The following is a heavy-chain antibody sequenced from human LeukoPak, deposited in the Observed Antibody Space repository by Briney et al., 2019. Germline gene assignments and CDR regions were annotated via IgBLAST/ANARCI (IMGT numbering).Heavy chain of an antibody. J-gene: IGHJ4*02. CDR2: FDPEDGET. V-gene: IGHV1-24*01. D-gene: IGHD4-17*01. CDR3: ATDYKYGDGVPCFDY. Sequence: ASVKVSCKVSGYTLTELSMHWVRQAPGKGLEWMGGFDPEDGETIYAQKFQGRVTMTEDTSTDTAYMELSSLRSEDTAVYYCATDYKYGDGVPCFDYWGQGTLVTVSS. CDR1: GYTLTELS.